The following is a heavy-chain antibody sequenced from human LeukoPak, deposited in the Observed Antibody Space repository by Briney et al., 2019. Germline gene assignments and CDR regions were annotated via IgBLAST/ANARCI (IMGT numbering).Heavy chain of an antibody. CDR3: AKGYSSSWYFWSFDY. Sequence: GGSLRLSCAASGFTFSSYAMSWVRQAPGKGLEWVSAISGSGGSTYYADSVKGRFTISRDNSKNTLYLQMNSLRAEDTAVYYCAKGYSSSWYFWSFDYWGQGTLVTVSS. CDR2: ISGSGGST. D-gene: IGHD6-13*01. CDR1: GFTFSSYA. V-gene: IGHV3-23*01. J-gene: IGHJ4*02.